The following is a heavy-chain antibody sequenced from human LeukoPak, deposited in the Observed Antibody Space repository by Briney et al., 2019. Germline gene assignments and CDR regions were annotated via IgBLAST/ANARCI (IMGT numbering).Heavy chain of an antibody. J-gene: IGHJ4*02. D-gene: IGHD3-9*01. CDR1: VGSIISYH. CDR2: IYYSGST. V-gene: IGHV4-59*01. Sequence: SETLSLTCAVSVGSIISYHWSWIRQPPGKGLEWIGYIYYSGSTNYNPSLKSRVIISVDTSKNQFSLKLSSVTAADTAVYYCARHLGRYYDILTGYSILPDFGYWGQGTLVTVSS. CDR3: ARHLGRYYDILTGYSILPDFGY.